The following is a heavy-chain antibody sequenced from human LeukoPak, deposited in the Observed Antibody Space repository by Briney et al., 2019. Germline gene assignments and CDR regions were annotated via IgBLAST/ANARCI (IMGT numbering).Heavy chain of an antibody. Sequence: GGSLRLSCAASGFTFSSYAMSWVRQAPGKGLEWVSAISGSGGSTYYADSVKGRFIISRDNSKNTLYLQMNSLRAEDTAVYYCAKGIYDILTGNPTDYWGQGTLVTVSS. V-gene: IGHV3-23*01. D-gene: IGHD3-9*01. CDR2: ISGSGGST. CDR1: GFTFSSYA. CDR3: AKGIYDILTGNPTDY. J-gene: IGHJ4*02.